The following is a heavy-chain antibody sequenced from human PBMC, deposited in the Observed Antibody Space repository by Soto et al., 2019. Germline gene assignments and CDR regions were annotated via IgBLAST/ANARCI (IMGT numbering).Heavy chain of an antibody. CDR2: IRQAGAEK. CDR3: ARGQSLDF. Sequence: EVQLVESGGGLVQPGGSLRLSCATSGYTFGNFWMSWVRRAPGKGLEWVATIRQAGAEKHYVDSVKGRFTISRDNAKSSLSLEMSSLRDEDTAVYFCARGQSLDFWGQGTMVTVSA. CDR1: GYTFGNFW. J-gene: IGHJ3*01. V-gene: IGHV3-7*03.